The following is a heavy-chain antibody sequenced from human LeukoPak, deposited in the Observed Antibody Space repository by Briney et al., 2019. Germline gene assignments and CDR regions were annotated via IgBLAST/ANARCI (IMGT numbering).Heavy chain of an antibody. J-gene: IGHJ4*02. V-gene: IGHV3-74*01. D-gene: IGHD3-16*01. CDR3: ARAGAYRFDY. Sequence: PGGSLRLSCAASGFTFSDYWMHWVRQAPGKGLVWVSIINTDTRGTYYADSVKGRFTISRDNAKITLYLQLNSLRAEDTAVYYCARAGAYRFDYWGQGTLVTVSS. CDR1: GFTFSDYW. CDR2: INTDTRGT.